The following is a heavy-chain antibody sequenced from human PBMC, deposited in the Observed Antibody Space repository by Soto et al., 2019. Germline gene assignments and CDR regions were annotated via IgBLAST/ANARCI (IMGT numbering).Heavy chain of an antibody. CDR2: ISAYNGIT. J-gene: IGHJ5*02. Sequence: ASVKVSCKASGYTFTSFGISWVRQAPGQGLQWMGWISAYNGITNYAQHLQGRVTMTTDTSTSTAYMELRTLRSDDTAVYYCARAGAVPGSAVGWFDPWGQGTLVTVSS. D-gene: IGHD6-19*01. V-gene: IGHV1-18*01. CDR3: ARAGAVPGSAVGWFDP. CDR1: GYTFTSFG.